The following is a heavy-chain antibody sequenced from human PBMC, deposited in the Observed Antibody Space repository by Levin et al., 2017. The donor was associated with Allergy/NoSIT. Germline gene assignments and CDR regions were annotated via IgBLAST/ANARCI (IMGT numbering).Heavy chain of an antibody. V-gene: IGHV1-69*13. D-gene: IGHD2-15*01. CDR3: ARGYLGYCSGVSCYSPVY. J-gene: IGHJ4*02. CDR1: GGTFSSYA. CDR2: IIPIFGTA. Sequence: SVKVSCKASGGTFSSYAISWVRQAPGQGLEWMGGIIPIFGTANYAQKFQGRVTITADESTSTAYMELSSLRSEDTAVYYCARGYLGYCSGVSCYSPVYWGQGTLVTVSS.